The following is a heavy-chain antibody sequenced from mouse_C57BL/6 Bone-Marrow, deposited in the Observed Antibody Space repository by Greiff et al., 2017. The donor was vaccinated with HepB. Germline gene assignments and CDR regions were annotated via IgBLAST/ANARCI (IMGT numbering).Heavy chain of an antibody. J-gene: IGHJ2*01. D-gene: IGHD1-1*01. Sequence: QVQLQQSGTELVKPGASVKLSCKASGYTFTSYWMHWVKQRPGQGLEWIGNINPSNGGTNYNEKFKSKATLTVDKSSSTAYMQLSSLTSEDSAVYYCARALPTTVGPFDYWGQGTTLTVSS. CDR1: GYTFTSYW. CDR2: INPSNGGT. V-gene: IGHV1-53*01. CDR3: ARALPTTVGPFDY.